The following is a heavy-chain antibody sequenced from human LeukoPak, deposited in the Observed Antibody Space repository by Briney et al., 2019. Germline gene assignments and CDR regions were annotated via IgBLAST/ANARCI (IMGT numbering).Heavy chain of an antibody. J-gene: IGHJ4*02. CDR2: ISATGEKA. CDR3: VKDRRFSVTTDYYFDV. D-gene: IGHD4-17*01. V-gene: IGHV3-23*01. CDR1: GFTFSSFA. Sequence: GGSLRLPCTASGFTFSSFAMNWVRQAPGKGLEWVSVISATGEKAYYAESVKDRFIISRDYSKSTVFLDMNSLRVDDTAIYYCVKDRRFSVTTDYYFDVWGPGTLVTVSS.